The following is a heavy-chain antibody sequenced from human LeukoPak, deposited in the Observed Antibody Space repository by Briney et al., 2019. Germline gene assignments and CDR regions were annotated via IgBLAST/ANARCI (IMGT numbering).Heavy chain of an antibody. CDR1: GFTFSDYY. Sequence: GGSLRLSCAASGFTFSDYYMSWIRQAPGKGLEWVSYISSSGSTIYYADSVKGRFTISRDNAKNSLYLQMNSLRAEDTAVYYCARDSRGVTAIPNWFDPWGQGTLVTVSS. V-gene: IGHV3-11*01. CDR2: ISSSGSTI. D-gene: IGHD2-21*02. J-gene: IGHJ5*02. CDR3: ARDSRGVTAIPNWFDP.